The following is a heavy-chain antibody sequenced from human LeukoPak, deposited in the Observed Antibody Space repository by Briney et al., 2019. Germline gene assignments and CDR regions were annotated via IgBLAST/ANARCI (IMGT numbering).Heavy chain of an antibody. CDR1: GGSISSSSYY. CDR3: ARNYDFWGADY. CDR2: IYYSGST. V-gene: IGHV4-39*01. J-gene: IGHJ4*02. D-gene: IGHD3-3*01. Sequence: SETLSLTCTVSGGSISSSSYYWGWIRQPPGKGLEWIGSIYYSGSTCYNPSLKSRVTISVDTSKNQFSLKLSSVTAADTAVYYCARNYDFWGADYWGQGTLVTVSS.